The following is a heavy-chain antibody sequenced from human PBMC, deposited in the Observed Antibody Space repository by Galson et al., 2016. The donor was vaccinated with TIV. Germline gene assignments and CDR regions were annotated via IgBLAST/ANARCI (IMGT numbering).Heavy chain of an antibody. CDR3: AKIGQEHDDFDI. Sequence: SVKVSCKASGYTFTEYYIHWVRQAPGQGLEWMGWINPNSGGTMYAQKFQGWVTMTRDTSITTAYMELSRLKSDDTAVYYCAKIGQEHDDFDIWGQGTMVTVSS. CDR1: GYTFTEYY. D-gene: IGHD1/OR15-1a*01. CDR2: INPNSGGT. J-gene: IGHJ3*02. V-gene: IGHV1-2*04.